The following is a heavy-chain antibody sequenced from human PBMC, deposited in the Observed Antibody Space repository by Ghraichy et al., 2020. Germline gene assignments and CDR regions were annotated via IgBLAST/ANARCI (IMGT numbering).Heavy chain of an antibody. V-gene: IGHV4-59*01. Sequence: SETLSLTCTVSGGSISSYYWSWIRQPPGKGLEWIGYIYYSGSTNYNPSLKSRVTISVDTSKNQFSLKLSSVTAADTAVYYCARDGRLSSSSIDNWFDPWGQGTLVTVSS. CDR1: GGSISSYY. CDR3: ARDGRLSSSSIDNWFDP. J-gene: IGHJ5*02. D-gene: IGHD6-6*01. CDR2: IYYSGST.